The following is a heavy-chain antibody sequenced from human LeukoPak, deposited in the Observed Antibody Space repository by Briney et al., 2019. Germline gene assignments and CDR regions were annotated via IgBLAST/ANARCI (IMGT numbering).Heavy chain of an antibody. J-gene: IGHJ4*02. V-gene: IGHV5-51*01. D-gene: IGHD3-10*01. CDR2: IYPGDSET. CDR3: ASGLYYGSGSYFDY. Sequence: GESLKISCKGSGYSFSSHWIAWVRQVPGKGLEWMGIIYPGDSETRYRPSFQGQVTISADKSISTAYLQWSSLKASDTAMYYCASGLYYGSGSYFDYWGQGTLVTVSS. CDR1: GYSFSSHW.